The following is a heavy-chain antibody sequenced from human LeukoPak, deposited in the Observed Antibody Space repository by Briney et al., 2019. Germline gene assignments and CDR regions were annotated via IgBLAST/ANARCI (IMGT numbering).Heavy chain of an antibody. J-gene: IGHJ3*02. D-gene: IGHD7-27*01. CDR2: INSDGSTT. CDR3: ARIRESLGLGAFDI. CDR1: GFSFSNYW. Sequence: GGSLRLSCAASGFSFSNYWLCWVRQAPGKGLVCVSRINSDGSTTTYADSVKGRFTISRDNAKNTLYLQMNSLRAEDSALYYCARIRESLGLGAFDIWGQGTMVTVSS. V-gene: IGHV3-74*03.